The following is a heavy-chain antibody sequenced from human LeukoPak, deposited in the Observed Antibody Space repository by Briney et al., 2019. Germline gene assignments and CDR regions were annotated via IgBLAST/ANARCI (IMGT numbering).Heavy chain of an antibody. V-gene: IGHV3-30*03. CDR1: GFTFNSYA. J-gene: IGHJ4*02. Sequence: GRSLRLSCAASGFTFNSYAMHWVRQAPGKGLEWVAVVRYDAIDKEYADSVKGRFTISRDNSKNTLYLQMNSLRTDDTAVYYCATDFYSTSQPDYWGRGTLVTVSS. CDR3: ATDFYSTSQPDY. CDR2: VRYDAIDK. D-gene: IGHD2/OR15-2a*01.